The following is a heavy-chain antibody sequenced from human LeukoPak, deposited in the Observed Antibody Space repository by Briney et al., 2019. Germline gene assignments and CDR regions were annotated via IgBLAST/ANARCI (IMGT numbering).Heavy chain of an antibody. Sequence: AGGSLRLSCAASGFTVSSNYMSWIRQPPGKGLEWIGSFYYSGRTYYNPSLKSRVTISVDTSKNQFSLKLNSVTAADTAMYYCARDTFGLGIVATTEGDWGQGTLVTVSS. CDR1: GFTVSSNY. J-gene: IGHJ4*02. CDR2: FYYSGRT. CDR3: ARDTFGLGIVATTEGD. V-gene: IGHV4-39*07. D-gene: IGHD5-12*01.